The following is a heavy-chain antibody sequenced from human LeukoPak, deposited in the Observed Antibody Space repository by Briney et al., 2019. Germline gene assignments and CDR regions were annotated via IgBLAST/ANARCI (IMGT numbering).Heavy chain of an antibody. CDR1: GFTFSSYA. D-gene: IGHD3-22*01. Sequence: GGSLRLSCAASGFTFSSYAMHWVRQAPGKGVEWVAVISYDGSNKYYADSVKGRFTISRDNSKNTLYLQMNSLRAEDTAVYYCAKDPTHYYDSSLWGQGTLVTVSS. V-gene: IGHV3-30*04. J-gene: IGHJ4*02. CDR2: ISYDGSNK. CDR3: AKDPTHYYDSSL.